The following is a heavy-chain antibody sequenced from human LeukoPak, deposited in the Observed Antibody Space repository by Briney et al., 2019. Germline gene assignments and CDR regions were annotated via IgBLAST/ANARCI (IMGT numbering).Heavy chain of an antibody. CDR1: GFTFSSYG. J-gene: IGHJ4*02. Sequence: GGSLRLSCAASGFTFSSYGMHWVRQAPGKGLEWVAVISYDGSNIYYADSVKGRFTISRDNSKNTLYLQMNSLRAEDTAVYYCAKGEYYDYVWGSYRYTSPYYFDYWGQGTLVTVSS. CDR3: AKGEYYDYVWGSYRYTSPYYFDY. CDR2: ISYDGSNI. V-gene: IGHV3-30*18. D-gene: IGHD3-16*02.